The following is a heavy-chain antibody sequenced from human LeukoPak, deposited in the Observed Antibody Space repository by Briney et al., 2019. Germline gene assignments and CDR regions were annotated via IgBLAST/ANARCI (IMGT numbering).Heavy chain of an antibody. CDR3: ARVGVVGATSRYIDV. J-gene: IGHJ6*03. CDR2: IYYSGNT. Sequence: SETLSLTCTFSGRSMSSYYWSWIRQPPGKGLEWSRYIYYSGNTNYNPSLKSRVTISVDASKNQFSLKLSSVTAADTAVYYCARVGVVGATSRYIDVWGIGTTVTVSS. CDR1: GRSMSSYY. D-gene: IGHD1-26*01. V-gene: IGHV4-59*12.